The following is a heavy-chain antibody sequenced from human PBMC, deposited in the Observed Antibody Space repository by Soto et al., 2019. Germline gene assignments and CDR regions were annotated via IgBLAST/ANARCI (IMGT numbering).Heavy chain of an antibody. D-gene: IGHD2-15*01. Sequence: EVQLVETGGGLIQPGGSLRLSCAASGFTVSSNYMSWVRRAPGKGLEWVSVIYSGGSTYYADSVKGRFTISRDNSKNTLYLQMNGLRAEDTAVYYCAAAYCSGGSCYDGTYTKGYYYYGMDVWGQGTTVTVSS. V-gene: IGHV3-53*02. CDR2: IYSGGST. CDR1: GFTVSSNY. CDR3: AAAYCSGGSCYDGTYTKGYYYYGMDV. J-gene: IGHJ6*02.